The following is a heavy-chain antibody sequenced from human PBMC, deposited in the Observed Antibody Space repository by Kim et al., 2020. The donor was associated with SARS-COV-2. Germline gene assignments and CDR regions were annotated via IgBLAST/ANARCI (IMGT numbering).Heavy chain of an antibody. J-gene: IGHJ4*02. CDR3: GREVGSSGWYTIDY. V-gene: IGHV3-23*01. D-gene: IGHD6-13*01. Sequence: ADPVRGRVTISRDKSKNTLYLEMNSLRAEDTAMYYCGREVGSSGWYTIDYWGQGTLVTVSS.